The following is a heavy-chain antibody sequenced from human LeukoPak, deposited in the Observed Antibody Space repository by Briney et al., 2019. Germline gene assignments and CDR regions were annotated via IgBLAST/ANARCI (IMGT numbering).Heavy chain of an antibody. CDR2: ISFDAEGD. V-gene: IGHV3-30*03. CDR3: ARPRGCGSSRCNNFDY. CDR1: GFTFSHYG. J-gene: IGHJ4*02. Sequence: GGSLRLSCVTSGFTFSHYGMHWVRQFPGKGLEWVAAISFDAEGDYHVDSVKGRFTISRDNSKNSLYLQMNGLRAEDTAVYYCARPRGCGSSRCNNFDYWGQGTLVTVSS. D-gene: IGHD2-2*01.